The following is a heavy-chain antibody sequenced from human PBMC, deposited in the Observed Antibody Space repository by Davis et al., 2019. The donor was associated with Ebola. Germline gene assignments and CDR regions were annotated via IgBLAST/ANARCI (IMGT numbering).Heavy chain of an antibody. J-gene: IGHJ3*02. CDR1: GGSISRGGYY. CDR2: IYSSGST. V-gene: IGHV4-31*03. CDR3: ARGSSTSCLTCGDAFDI. D-gene: IGHD2-2*01. Sequence: SETLSLTCTVSGGSISRGGYYWNWIRQHPGKGLEWIGSIYSSGSTDYNPSLKSRVTMSVDTSKNQFSLRLSSVTPADTAVYYCARGSSTSCLTCGDAFDIWGQGTMVTVSS.